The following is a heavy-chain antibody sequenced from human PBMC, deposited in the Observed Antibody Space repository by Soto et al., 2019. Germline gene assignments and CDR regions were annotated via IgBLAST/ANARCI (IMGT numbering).Heavy chain of an antibody. D-gene: IGHD5-12*01. Sequence: ASVKVSCKVSGYTLTELSMHWVRQAPGKGLEWMGGFDPEDGETIYAQKFQGRVTMTTDTSTSTAYMELRSLRSDDTAVYYCARPRGGYDLWGQGTLVTVSS. J-gene: IGHJ4*02. CDR1: GYTLTELS. CDR2: FDPEDGET. CDR3: ARPRGGYDL. V-gene: IGHV1-24*01.